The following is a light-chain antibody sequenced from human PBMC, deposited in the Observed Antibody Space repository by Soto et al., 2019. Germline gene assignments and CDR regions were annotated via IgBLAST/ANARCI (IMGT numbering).Light chain of an antibody. CDR2: GNS. V-gene: IGLV1-40*01. J-gene: IGLJ2*01. CDR1: SSNIGAGYD. Sequence: QSVLTQPPSVSGAPGQRVTISCTGSSSNIGAGYDVHWYQQLPGTAPKLLIYGNSNRPSGVPDRFSGSKSGTSASLAITGLQAEDGADYYCQYYDSSLSAVVFGGGTKLTVL. CDR3: QYYDSSLSAVV.